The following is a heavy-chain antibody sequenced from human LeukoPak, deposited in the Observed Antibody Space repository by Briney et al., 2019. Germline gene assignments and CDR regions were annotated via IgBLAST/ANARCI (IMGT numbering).Heavy chain of an antibody. V-gene: IGHV3-30*02. D-gene: IGHD7-27*01. CDR1: GFTFSSYG. CDR3: ARAQNGGY. Sequence: GGSLRLSCAASGFTFSSYGMHWVRQAPGKGLEWVSFIRYDESNKYYADSVRGRFTISRDNSKNTLYLQMNSLRAEDTAVYYCARAQNGGYWGQGTLVTVSS. J-gene: IGHJ4*02. CDR2: IRYDESNK.